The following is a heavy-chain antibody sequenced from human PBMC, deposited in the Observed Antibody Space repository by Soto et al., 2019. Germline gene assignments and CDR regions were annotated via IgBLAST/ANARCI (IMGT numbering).Heavy chain of an antibody. CDR3: ARQRTSVVTQAYFDS. CDR2: IYYSGST. V-gene: IGHV4-39*01. J-gene: IGHJ4*02. Sequence: SENPVLTCTVTGDSINNRSYYWGWIRQPPGKGLEWIGSIYYSGSTYNNPSLKSRVSMSVDTSKNQFSLKLRSVTAADTALYYRARQRTSVVTQAYFDSWGQGSLVTVSS. CDR1: GDSINNRSYY. D-gene: IGHD2-21*02.